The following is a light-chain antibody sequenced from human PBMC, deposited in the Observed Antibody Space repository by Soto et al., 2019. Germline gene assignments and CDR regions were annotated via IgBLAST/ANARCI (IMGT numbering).Light chain of an antibody. CDR1: QSVSSSF. V-gene: IGKV3-20*01. CDR3: QQYESSPLT. CDR2: RAS. Sequence: EIVLTQSPDTLSLSPGERATLSCRASQSVSSSFLAWYQQKPGQAPRLLIYRASSGATGIPDRFTGSGSGTDFTLTISRLEPEDFAVYYCQQYESSPLTFGGGTKVEIK. J-gene: IGKJ4*01.